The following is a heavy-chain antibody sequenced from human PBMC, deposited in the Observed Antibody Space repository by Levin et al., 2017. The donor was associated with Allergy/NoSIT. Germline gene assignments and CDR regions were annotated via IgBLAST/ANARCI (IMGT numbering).Heavy chain of an antibody. CDR3: AKGYQMATILPFDY. Sequence: GGSLRLSCAASGFTFDDYAMHWVRQAPGKGLEWVSGISWNSGSIGYADSVKGRFTISRDNAKNSLYLQMNSLRAEDTALYYCAKGYQMATILPFDYWGQGTLVTVSS. V-gene: IGHV3-9*01. D-gene: IGHD5-24*01. J-gene: IGHJ4*02. CDR1: GFTFDDYA. CDR2: ISWNSGSI.